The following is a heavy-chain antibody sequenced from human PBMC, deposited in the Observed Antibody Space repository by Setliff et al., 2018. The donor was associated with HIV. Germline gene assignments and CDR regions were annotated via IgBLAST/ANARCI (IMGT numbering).Heavy chain of an antibody. J-gene: IGHJ4*02. CDR2: TYYSGST. D-gene: IGHD6-13*01. Sequence: TLSLTCTVSGDSIGFSGYFWSWIRQHPGKGLEWIGYTYYSGSTFYNPSLKSRAAISIDTSKNQLFLKLKSVTVADTAVYYCAREPDKIAAADSWGQGTLVTVSS. CDR3: AREPDKIAAADS. CDR1: GDSIGFSGYF. V-gene: IGHV4-31*03.